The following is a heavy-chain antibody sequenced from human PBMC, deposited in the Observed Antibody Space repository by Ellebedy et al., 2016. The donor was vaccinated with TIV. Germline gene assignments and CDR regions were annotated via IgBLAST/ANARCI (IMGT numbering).Heavy chain of an antibody. CDR3: ARDAMLWIFDS. CDR1: GFTFSSYS. D-gene: IGHD2-2*01. V-gene: IGHV3-48*01. J-gene: IGHJ4*02. Sequence: GESLKISCAASGFTFSSYSMNWVRQAPGKGLEWVSYISVSDTIYYADSVRGRFTISRDKAKKSVYLQMNSLTVEDTAIYYCARDAMLWIFDSWGQGTLVTVSS. CDR2: ISVSDTI.